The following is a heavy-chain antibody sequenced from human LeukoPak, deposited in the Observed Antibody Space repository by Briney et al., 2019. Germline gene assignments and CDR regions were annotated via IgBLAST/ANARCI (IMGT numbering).Heavy chain of an antibody. V-gene: IGHV3-33*01. D-gene: IGHD2-8*01. CDR2: IWYNGSKK. CDR3: ARDVLGGFDY. CDR1: GFTFSDHG. Sequence: GRSLRLSCAASGFTFSDHGMHWVRQAPGKGLEWVAIIWYNGSKKYYAESVKGRFTISRDNSKNTLYLQMSSLRAEDTAVYYCARDVLGGFDYWGQGTLVTVSS. J-gene: IGHJ4*02.